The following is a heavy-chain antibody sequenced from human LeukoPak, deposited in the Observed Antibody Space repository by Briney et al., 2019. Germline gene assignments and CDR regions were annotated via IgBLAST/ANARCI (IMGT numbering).Heavy chain of an antibody. D-gene: IGHD3-3*01. CDR3: ARDGKLSYDFWSGYFTEAYNAFDI. J-gene: IGHJ3*02. V-gene: IGHV4-59*01. CDR1: GGSISSYY. CDR2: IYYSGST. Sequence: SETLSLTCTVSGGSISSYYWSWIRQPPGKGLEWIGYIYYSGSTNYNPSLKSRVTISVDTSKNQFSLKLSSVTAADTAVYYCARDGKLSYDFWSGYFTEAYNAFDIWGQGTMVTVSS.